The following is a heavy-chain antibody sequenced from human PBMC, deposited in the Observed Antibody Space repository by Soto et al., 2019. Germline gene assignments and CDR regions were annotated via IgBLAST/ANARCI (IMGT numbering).Heavy chain of an antibody. CDR2: IIPIFGTA. V-gene: IGHV1-69*12. J-gene: IGHJ6*02. CDR3: ARATELGYCSGGSCYETYYYYGRDV. D-gene: IGHD2-15*01. CDR1: GGTFSSYA. Sequence: QVQLVQSGAEVKKPGSSVKVSCKASGGTFSSYAISWVRQAPGQGLEWMGGIIPIFGTANYAQKFQGRVTITADESTSTDYMELSSLRSEDTAVYYCARATELGYCSGGSCYETYYYYGRDVWGQGTTVTVSS.